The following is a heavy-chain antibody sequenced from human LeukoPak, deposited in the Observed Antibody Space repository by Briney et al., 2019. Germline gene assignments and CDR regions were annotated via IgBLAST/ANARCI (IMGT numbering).Heavy chain of an antibody. D-gene: IGHD3-22*01. CDR2: ISGSGDNT. J-gene: IGHJ4*02. CDR1: GFTFSSYA. V-gene: IGHV3-23*01. Sequence: SGGSLRLSCAASGFTFSSYAMSWVRQAPGKGLEWVSGISGSGDNTYYADSVKGRFTISRDNSKNTLYVQVNSLGTEDTAAYYCAXGSXYXXSGSFYFDYWGQGTLVTVSS. CDR3: AXGSXYXXSGSFYFDY.